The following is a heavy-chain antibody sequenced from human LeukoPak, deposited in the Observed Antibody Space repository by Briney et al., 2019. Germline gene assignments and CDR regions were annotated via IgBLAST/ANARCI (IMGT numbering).Heavy chain of an antibody. V-gene: IGHV1-46*01. CDR3: ASEYSSSSRWFDP. Sequence: AXXKVSCKASGYTFTSYYMHWVRQAPGQGLEGMGVINPSGGSTIYAQKFQGRVTMNRDTYTSTVYMEVSRLRSEDTAVYYCASEYSSSSRWFDPWGQGTLVTVSS. CDR2: INPSGGST. J-gene: IGHJ5*02. CDR1: GYTFTSYY. D-gene: IGHD6-6*01.